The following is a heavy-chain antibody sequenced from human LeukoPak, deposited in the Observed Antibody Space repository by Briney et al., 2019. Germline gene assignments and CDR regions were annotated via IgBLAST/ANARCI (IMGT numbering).Heavy chain of an antibody. Sequence: ASGKVSCMASGYTFTSYYMHWVRQAPGQGLEWMGWINPNSRGTNYAQKFQGRVTMTRDTSISTAYMELSRLRSVDTAVYYCARGTNDFWSGYGDYWGQGTLVTVSS. D-gene: IGHD3-3*01. V-gene: IGHV1-2*02. CDR1: GYTFTSYY. J-gene: IGHJ4*02. CDR2: INPNSRGT. CDR3: ARGTNDFWSGYGDY.